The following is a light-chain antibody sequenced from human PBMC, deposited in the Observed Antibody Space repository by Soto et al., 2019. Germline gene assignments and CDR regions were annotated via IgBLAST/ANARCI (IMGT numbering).Light chain of an antibody. CDR3: SSYTSSSTVV. Sequence: QSVLTQPASVSGSPGQSITISCTGTSSDVGGYNYVSWYQQHPGKAPKLMIYEVSNRPSGVSNRFSGSKSGNTASLTISWLQAEDEAEYYCSSYTSSSTVVVGGGTKLTVL. CDR1: SSDVGGYNY. J-gene: IGLJ2*01. V-gene: IGLV2-14*01. CDR2: EVS.